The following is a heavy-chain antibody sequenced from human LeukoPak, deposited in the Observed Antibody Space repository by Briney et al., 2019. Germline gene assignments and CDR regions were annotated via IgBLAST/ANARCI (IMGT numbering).Heavy chain of an antibody. V-gene: IGHV1-18*01. CDR1: GYTFTDIG. Sequence: ASVKVSCKTSGYTFTDIGITWVRQAPGRGLEWVGWISSYSGSTEYALKLQGRVTMTTETSTNTAYMELRSLRSDDTAVYCARGATTDYWGQGTLVTVSS. J-gene: IGHJ4*02. CDR3: ARGATTDY. D-gene: IGHD1-26*01. CDR2: ISSYSGST.